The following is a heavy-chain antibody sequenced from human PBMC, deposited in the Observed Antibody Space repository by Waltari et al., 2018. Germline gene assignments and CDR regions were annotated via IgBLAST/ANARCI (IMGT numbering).Heavy chain of an antibody. CDR1: FSGYY. Sequence: FSGYYIHWVRQAPGQGPEWMGRIIPNSGGTSYAQKFQGRVTMTRDTSITTAYMELRSLTSDDTAVYYCARGNWGYFFDYWGQGTLVTVSS. D-gene: IGHD7-27*01. CDR3: ARGNWGYFFDY. J-gene: IGHJ4*02. CDR2: IIPNSGGT. V-gene: IGHV1-2*06.